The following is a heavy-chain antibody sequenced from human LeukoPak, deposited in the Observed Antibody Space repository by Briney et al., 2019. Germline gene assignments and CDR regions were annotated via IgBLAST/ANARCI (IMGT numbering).Heavy chain of an antibody. CDR3: ARGEGGYDFPIDY. J-gene: IGHJ4*02. Sequence: SWVRQAPGKGLEWIGYIYYSGSTYYNPSLKSRVTISVDTSKNQFSLKLSSVTAADTAVYYCARGEGGYDFPIDYWGQGTLVTVSS. D-gene: IGHD5-12*01. V-gene: IGHV4-30-4*08. CDR2: IYYSGST.